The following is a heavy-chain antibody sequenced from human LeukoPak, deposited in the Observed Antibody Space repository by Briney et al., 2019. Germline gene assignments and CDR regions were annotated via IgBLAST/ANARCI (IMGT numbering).Heavy chain of an antibody. V-gene: IGHV4-59*06. Sequence: PSETLSLTCTVSGGSISSYYWTWIRQHPGKGLEWIGYIHNSGSTYYNPSLQSRPTISVDTSKNQFSLKLSSVTAADTAVYYCARAYDSSGYYYYYYFDYWGQGTLVTVSS. D-gene: IGHD3-22*01. J-gene: IGHJ4*02. CDR2: IHNSGST. CDR1: GGSISSYY. CDR3: ARAYDSSGYYYYYYFDY.